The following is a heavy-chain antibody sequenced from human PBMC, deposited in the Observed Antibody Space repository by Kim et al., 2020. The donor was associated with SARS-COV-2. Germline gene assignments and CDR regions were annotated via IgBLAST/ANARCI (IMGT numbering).Heavy chain of an antibody. Sequence: GGSLRLSCAASGFTFSSYGMHWVRQAPGKGLEWVAVISYDGSNKYYADSVKGRFTISRDNSKNTLYLQMNSLRAEDTAVYYCAKMDTAMVYYYCGMDVWGQGTTVTVSS. CDR3: AKMDTAMVYYYCGMDV. CDR1: GFTFSSYG. V-gene: IGHV3-30*18. J-gene: IGHJ6*02. CDR2: ISYDGSNK. D-gene: IGHD5-18*01.